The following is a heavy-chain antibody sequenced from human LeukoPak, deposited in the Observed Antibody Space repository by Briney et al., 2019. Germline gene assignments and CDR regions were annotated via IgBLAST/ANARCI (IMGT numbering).Heavy chain of an antibody. J-gene: IGHJ3*02. CDR1: GFTFDDYG. Sequence: GGPLRLFCAASGFTFDDYGMSWVRQAPGKGLEMVSGIDWGGRSTGCADSVKGRFTISRDNAKNHLYLQMISLRAEDTAFYFCTKDRSGYYDGSFDIWGQGTTVTVSS. V-gene: IGHV3-20*04. CDR2: IDWGGRST. CDR3: TKDRSGYYDGSFDI. D-gene: IGHD3-22*01.